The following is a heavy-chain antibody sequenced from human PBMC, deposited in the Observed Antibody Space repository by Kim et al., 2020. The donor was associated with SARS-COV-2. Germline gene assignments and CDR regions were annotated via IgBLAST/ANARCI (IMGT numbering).Heavy chain of an antibody. CDR2: IIPILGIA. CDR1: GGTFSSYA. J-gene: IGHJ4*02. Sequence: SVKVSCKASGGTFSSYAISWVRQAPGQGLEWMGRIIPILGIANYAQKFQGRVTITADKSTSTAYMELSSLRSEDTAVYYCARAGLSFGTYYFDYWGQGTLVTVSS. V-gene: IGHV1-69*04. CDR3: ARAGLSFGTYYFDY. D-gene: IGHD3-10*01.